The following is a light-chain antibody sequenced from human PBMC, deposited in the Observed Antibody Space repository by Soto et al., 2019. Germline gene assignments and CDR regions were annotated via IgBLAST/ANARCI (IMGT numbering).Light chain of an antibody. J-gene: IGKJ5*01. CDR3: QQLNSYQIT. V-gene: IGKV1-8*01. CDR2: AAS. Sequence: AIRMTQSPSAFAASTGDRVTSTCRTSQGISSYLAWYQQKPGKAPKLLIYAASTLQSGVPSRFSGSGSGTDFTLTISSLQPEDFATYYCQQLNSYQITFGQGTRLEI. CDR1: QGISSY.